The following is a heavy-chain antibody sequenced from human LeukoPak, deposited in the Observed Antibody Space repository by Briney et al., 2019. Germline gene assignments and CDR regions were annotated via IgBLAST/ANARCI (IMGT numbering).Heavy chain of an antibody. D-gene: IGHD3-22*01. V-gene: IGHV4-30-2*01. CDR3: ARARGTVTMIDDAFDI. CDR2: IYHSGST. CDR1: GGSISSGGYS. Sequence: SETLSLTCAVSGGSISSGGYSWSWIRQPPGKGLEWIGYIYHSGSTYYNPSLKSRVTISVDRSKNQFSLKLSSVTAADTAVYYCARARGTVTMIDDAFDIWGQGTMVTVSS. J-gene: IGHJ3*02.